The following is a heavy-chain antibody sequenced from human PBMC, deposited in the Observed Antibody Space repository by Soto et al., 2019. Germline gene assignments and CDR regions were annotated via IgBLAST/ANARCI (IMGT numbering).Heavy chain of an antibody. CDR3: AKDLRAAAGYFDY. Sequence: SLRLSCAASGFTFSSYGMHWVRQAPGKGLEWVAVISYDGSNKYYADSVKGRFTISRDNSKNTLYLQMNSLRAEDTAVYYCAKDLRAAAGYFDYWGQGTLVTVSS. CDR2: ISYDGSNK. D-gene: IGHD6-13*01. CDR1: GFTFSSYG. V-gene: IGHV3-30*18. J-gene: IGHJ4*02.